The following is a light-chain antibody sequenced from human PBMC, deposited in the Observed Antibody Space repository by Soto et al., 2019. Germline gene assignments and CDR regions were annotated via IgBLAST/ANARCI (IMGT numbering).Light chain of an antibody. J-gene: IGKJ5*01. V-gene: IGKV3-11*01. CDR2: DAS. CDR3: QQRSNWQIT. Sequence: EIVLTRSPAPLSLSPGARATLSCRASQSVSSYLAWYQQKPGQAPRLLIYDASNRATGIPARFSGSGSGTDFTLTISSLEPEDFAVYYCQQRSNWQITFGQGTRLEIK. CDR1: QSVSSY.